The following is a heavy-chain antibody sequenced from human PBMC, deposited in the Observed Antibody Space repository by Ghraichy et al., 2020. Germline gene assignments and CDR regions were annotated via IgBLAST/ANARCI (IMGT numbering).Heavy chain of an antibody. J-gene: IGHJ6*03. Sequence: SQTLSLTCTVSGGSISSSSYYWGWIRQPPGKGLEWIGSIYYSGSTYYNPSLKSRVTISVDTSKNQFSLKLSSVTAADTAVYYCARHNAGGVTSVTFYYYYYYMDVWGKGTTVTVSS. V-gene: IGHV4-39*01. CDR1: GGSISSSSYY. CDR3: ARHNAGGVTSVTFYYYYYYMDV. CDR2: IYYSGST. D-gene: IGHD3-16*01.